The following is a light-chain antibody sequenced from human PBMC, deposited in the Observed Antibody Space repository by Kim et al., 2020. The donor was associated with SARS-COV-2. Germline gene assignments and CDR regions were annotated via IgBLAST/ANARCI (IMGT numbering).Light chain of an antibody. Sequence: SPGDRASLSCRASHSVSSSYLAWYQQKPGQAPRLLIYGASSRATGIPDRFSGSGSRTDFTLTISRLEPEDVAVYYCQQYGSSPLTFGGGTKVYIK. CDR3: QQYGSSPLT. J-gene: IGKJ4*01. V-gene: IGKV3-20*01. CDR1: HSVSSSY. CDR2: GAS.